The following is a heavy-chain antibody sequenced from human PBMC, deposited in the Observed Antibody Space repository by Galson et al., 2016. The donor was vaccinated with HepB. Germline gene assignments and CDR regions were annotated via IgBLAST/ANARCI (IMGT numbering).Heavy chain of an antibody. Sequence: SLRLSCAASGSTFNSYSMNWVRQAPGKGLEWVSYISSSSSAIYYADSVKGRFTISRDNAKNSLYLQMNSLRAEDTAVYYCARGGSGSHPNQRYFYYYALDVWGIGATITVSS. CDR3: ARGGSGSHPNQRYFYYYALDV. J-gene: IGHJ6*04. V-gene: IGHV3-48*01. CDR2: ISSSSSAI. CDR1: GSTFNSYS. D-gene: IGHD3-10*01.